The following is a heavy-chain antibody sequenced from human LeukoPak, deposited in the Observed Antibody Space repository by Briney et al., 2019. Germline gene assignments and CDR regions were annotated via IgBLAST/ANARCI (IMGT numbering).Heavy chain of an antibody. CDR1: GFNFNNFW. D-gene: IGHD3-10*02. V-gene: IGHV3-7*03. J-gene: IGHJ4*02. CDR3: ARMFYYFEY. Sequence: PGGSLRLSCVVSGFNFNNFWMSWVRQTPGKGLEWVANINKDGDEKYYVASVKGRFSISRDNAKKSLYLQMDSLTAKDTAVYYCARMFYYFEYWGQGTLVTVSS. CDR2: INKDGDEK.